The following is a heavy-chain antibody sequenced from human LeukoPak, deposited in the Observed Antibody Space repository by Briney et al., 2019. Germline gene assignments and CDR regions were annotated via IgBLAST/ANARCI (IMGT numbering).Heavy chain of an antibody. CDR3: AKAAWKEVVAAILLDY. Sequence: GGSLRLSCAASGFTFDDYAMHWVRQAPGKGLEWVSGISWNSGSIGYADSVKGRFAISRDNAKNSLYLQMNSLRAEDTALYYCAKAAWKEVVAAILLDYWGQGTLVTVSS. CDR2: ISWNSGSI. D-gene: IGHD2-15*01. CDR1: GFTFDDYA. V-gene: IGHV3-9*01. J-gene: IGHJ4*02.